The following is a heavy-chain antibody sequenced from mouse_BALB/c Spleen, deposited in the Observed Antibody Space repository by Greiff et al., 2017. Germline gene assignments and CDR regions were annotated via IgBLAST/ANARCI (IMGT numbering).Heavy chain of an antibody. D-gene: IGHD1-2*01. CDR1: GYTFTSYW. V-gene: IGHV1-7*01. J-gene: IGHJ3*01. Sequence: QVQLQQSGAELAKPGASVKMSCKASGYTFTSYWMHWVKQRPGQGLEWIGYINPSTGYTEYNQKFKDKATLTADKSSSTAYMQLSSLTSEDAAVYYCARDYYGPFAYWGQGTLVTVSA. CDR3: ARDYYGPFAY. CDR2: INPSTGYT.